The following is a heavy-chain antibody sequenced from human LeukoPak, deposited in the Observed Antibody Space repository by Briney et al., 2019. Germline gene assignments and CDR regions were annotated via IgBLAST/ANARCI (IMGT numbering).Heavy chain of an antibody. CDR2: MNPNSGNT. Sequence: GASVKVSCKASGYTFTSYDINWVRQATGQGLEWMGWMNPNSGNTGYAQKFQGRVTMTWNTSISTAYMELSSLRSEDTAVYYCARGRLKGESLQNWGQGTLVTVSS. V-gene: IGHV1-8*01. CDR3: ARGRLKGESLQN. J-gene: IGHJ4*02. D-gene: IGHD3-10*01. CDR1: GYTFTSYD.